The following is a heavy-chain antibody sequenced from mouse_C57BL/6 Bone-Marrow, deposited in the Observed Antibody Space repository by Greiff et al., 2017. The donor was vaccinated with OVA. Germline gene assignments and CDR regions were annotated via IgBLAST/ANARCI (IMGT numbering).Heavy chain of an antibody. J-gene: IGHJ2*01. Sequence: VQRVESGAELVRPGASVKLPCKASGYTFTDYYISWVKQRPGQGLEWIARIYPGSGNIYYNEKFKGKATLTAEKSSSTAYMQLSSLTSDDSAVYFCARSERLRDYFDYWGQGTTLTVSS. D-gene: IGHD2-2*01. V-gene: IGHV1-76*01. CDR2: IYPGSGNI. CDR3: ARSERLRDYFDY. CDR1: GYTFTDYY.